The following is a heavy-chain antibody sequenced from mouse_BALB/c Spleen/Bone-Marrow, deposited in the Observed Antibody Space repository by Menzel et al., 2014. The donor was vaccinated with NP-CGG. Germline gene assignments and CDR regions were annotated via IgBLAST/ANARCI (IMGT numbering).Heavy chain of an antibody. CDR1: GFTFSSYG. CDR3: ARRGNWDGRAAMDY. V-gene: IGHV5-6*02. CDR2: INSGGVNT. Sequence: EVKLMDSGGDLVKPGGSLKLSCAASGFTFSSYGMSWVRQTPDKRLEWVATINSGGVNTYYIDSVKGRFTISRDNAKNTLYLQMSSLKSEDTAMYHCARRGNWDGRAAMDYWGQGTSVTVSS. J-gene: IGHJ4*01. D-gene: IGHD4-1*01.